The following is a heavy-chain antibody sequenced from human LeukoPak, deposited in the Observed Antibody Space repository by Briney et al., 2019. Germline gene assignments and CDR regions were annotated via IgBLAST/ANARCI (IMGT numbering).Heavy chain of an antibody. V-gene: IGHV4-4*02. CDR2: IYHSGST. J-gene: IGHJ6*02. CDR1: GGSISSSNW. D-gene: IGHD4-17*01. CDR3: ARANDQVTTVTPLGMDV. Sequence: SGTLSLTCAVSGGSISSSNWWSWVRPPPGKGLEWIGEIYHSGSTNYNPSLKSRVTISVDTSKNQFSLKLSSVTAADTAVYYCARANDQVTTVTPLGMDVWGQGTTVTVSS.